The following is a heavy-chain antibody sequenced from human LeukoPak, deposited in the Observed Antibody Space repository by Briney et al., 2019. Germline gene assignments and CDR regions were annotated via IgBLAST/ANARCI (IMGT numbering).Heavy chain of an antibody. CDR3: ARAIGDNYASGSPQFPQPHMSYYNYMDV. D-gene: IGHD3-10*01. CDR2: IKQDGSEK. J-gene: IGHJ6*03. CDR1: GFTFSSYW. V-gene: IGHV3-7*03. Sequence: PGGSLRLSCAASGFTFSSYWMSWVRQAPGKGLEWVANIKQDGSEKYYVDSVKGRFTISRDNAKNSLYLQMNSLRAGDTGFYYCARAIGDNYASGSPQFPQPHMSYYNYMDVWGEGTTVTVSS.